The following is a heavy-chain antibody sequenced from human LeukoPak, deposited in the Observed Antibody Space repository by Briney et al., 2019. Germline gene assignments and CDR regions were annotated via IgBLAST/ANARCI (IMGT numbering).Heavy chain of an antibody. CDR3: ARGRNYVWGSYRYKSGGDY. D-gene: IGHD3-16*02. J-gene: IGHJ4*02. CDR1: GGSISSGSYY. CDR2: IYTSGST. Sequence: SETLSLTCTVSGGSISSGSYYWSWIRQPAGKGLEWIGRIYTSGSTNYNPSLKSRVTISVDTSKNQFSLKLSSVTAADTAVYYCARGRNYVWGSYRYKSGGDYWGQGTLVTVSS. V-gene: IGHV4-61*02.